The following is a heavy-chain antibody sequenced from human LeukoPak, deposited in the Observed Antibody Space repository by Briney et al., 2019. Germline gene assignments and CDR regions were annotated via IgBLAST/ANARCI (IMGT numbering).Heavy chain of an antibody. V-gene: IGHV1-46*01. CDR1: GYTFASYY. CDR3: ARAPRGDGYNRPHFDY. J-gene: IGHJ4*02. Sequence: GASVKVSCKASGYTFASYYMHWVRQAPGQGLEWMRIINPSGGSTSYAQKFQGRVSMTRDTSTSTVYMDLYSLRSDDTAVYYCARAPRGDGYNRPHFDYWGQGSLVTVSS. CDR2: INPSGGST. D-gene: IGHD5-24*01.